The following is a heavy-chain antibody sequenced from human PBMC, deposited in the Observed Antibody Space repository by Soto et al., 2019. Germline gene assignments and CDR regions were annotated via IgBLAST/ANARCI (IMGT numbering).Heavy chain of an antibody. CDR1: GYTFTGYY. Sequence: ASVNVSCKASGYTFTGYYMHWVRQAPGQGLEWMGWINPNSGGTNYAQKFQGWVTITRDTSISTAYMELSRLTSDDTAVYYCARGGGITIFGVVTTNWFAPWGQGTLVTVSS. V-gene: IGHV1-2*04. CDR3: ARGGGITIFGVVTTNWFAP. J-gene: IGHJ5*02. D-gene: IGHD3-3*01. CDR2: INPNSGGT.